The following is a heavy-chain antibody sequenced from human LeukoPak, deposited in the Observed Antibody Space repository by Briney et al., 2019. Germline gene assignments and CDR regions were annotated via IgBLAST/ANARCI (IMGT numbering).Heavy chain of an antibody. CDR3: FKQKTAYDILTGYQGDY. CDR1: GFTFSSYS. D-gene: IGHD3-9*01. CDR2: IPSSSSYI. J-gene: IGHJ4*02. V-gene: IGHV3-21*01. Sequence: GGSLRLSCAASGFTFSSYSMNWVRQAPGPGLEWDSSIPSSSSYIYYADSVKGRFTISRDNAKNSLYLQMNSLRAEDTAVFFFFKQKTAYDILTGYQGDYWGQGTLVTVSS.